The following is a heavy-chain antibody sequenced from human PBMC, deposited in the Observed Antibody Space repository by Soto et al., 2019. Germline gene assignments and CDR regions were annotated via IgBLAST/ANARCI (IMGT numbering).Heavy chain of an antibody. V-gene: IGHV1-8*02. Sequence: ASVKVSCKASGYTFSDYYLHWVRQATGQGLEWMGWMNPYSGNTGYAQKFQGRVTVTRNTPISTVYMELSGLRPDDTAVYYCARRKERSGPHYFDYWGQGSQVTVSS. J-gene: IGHJ4*02. CDR2: MNPYSGNT. CDR3: ARRKERSGPHYFDY. D-gene: IGHD6-25*01. CDR1: GYTFSDYY.